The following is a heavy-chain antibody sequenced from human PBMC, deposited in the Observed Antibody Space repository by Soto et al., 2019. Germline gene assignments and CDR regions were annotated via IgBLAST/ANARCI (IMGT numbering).Heavy chain of an antibody. V-gene: IGHV3-23*01. CDR1: GFTFNNYG. CDR3: AKYVAIRSGSFDF. J-gene: IGHJ4*02. D-gene: IGHD3-10*01. CDR2: ISSSGGST. Sequence: GGSLRLSCAASGFTFNNYGMTWVRQAPGKGLEWVSAISSSGGSTYYADSVKGRFTISRDNYKNMLYLQMNSLRGEDTAVYYCAKYVAIRSGSFDFWGQGTLVTVSS.